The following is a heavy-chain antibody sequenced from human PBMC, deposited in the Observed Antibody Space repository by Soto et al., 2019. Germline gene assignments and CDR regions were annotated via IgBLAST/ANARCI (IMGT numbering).Heavy chain of an antibody. CDR2: IKHDGSEK. CDR1: GFTFSSYW. CDR3: ARDGTDDAFDI. V-gene: IGHV3-7*03. Sequence: GGSLRLSCAVSGFTFSSYWMSWVRQAPGKGLEWVAKIKHDGSEKFYVNSVEGRFTISRDSTKNSLYLQMNSLRAADTAVYYCARDGTDDAFDIWGQGTMVTVSS. J-gene: IGHJ3*02.